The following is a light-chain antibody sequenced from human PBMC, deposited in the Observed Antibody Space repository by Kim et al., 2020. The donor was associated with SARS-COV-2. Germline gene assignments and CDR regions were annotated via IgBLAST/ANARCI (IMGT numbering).Light chain of an antibody. CDR1: QSVLYTSNNKNY. CDR2: WAS. V-gene: IGKV4-1*01. Sequence: DIVMTQSPDSLAVSLGERATINCKSSQSVLYTSNNKNYLAWYQQKPGQPPKLLIYWASTRESGVPDRFSGSGSGTDFTLTISSLQAEDVALYYCQQYYGPPRTFGQGTKVDIK. J-gene: IGKJ1*01. CDR3: QQYYGPPRT.